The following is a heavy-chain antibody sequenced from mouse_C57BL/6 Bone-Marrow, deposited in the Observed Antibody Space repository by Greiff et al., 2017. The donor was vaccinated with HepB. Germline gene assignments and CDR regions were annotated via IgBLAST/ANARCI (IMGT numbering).Heavy chain of an antibody. CDR2: SRNKANDYTT. J-gene: IGHJ3*01. D-gene: IGHD3-2*02. V-gene: IGHV7-1*01. Sequence: EVQVVESGGGLVQSGRSLRLSCATSGFTFSDFYMEWVRQAPGKGLEWIAASRNKANDYTTEYSASVKGRFIVSRDTSQSILYLQMNALRAEDTAIYYCAREAQLRPFAYWGQGTLVTVSA. CDR3: AREAQLRPFAY. CDR1: GFTFSDFY.